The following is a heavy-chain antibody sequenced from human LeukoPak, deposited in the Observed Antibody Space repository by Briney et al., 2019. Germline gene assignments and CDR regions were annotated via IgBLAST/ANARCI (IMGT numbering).Heavy chain of an antibody. V-gene: IGHV3-30-3*01. CDR2: ISYDGSNK. D-gene: IGHD3-22*01. J-gene: IGHJ4*02. CDR1: GFTFSSYA. Sequence: PGRSLRLSCAASGFTFSSYAMHWVRRAPGKGLEWVAVISYDGSNKYYADSVKGRFTISRDNSKNTLYLQMNSLRAEDTAVYYCARERYYDSSLGYWGQGTLVTVSS. CDR3: ARERYYDSSLGY.